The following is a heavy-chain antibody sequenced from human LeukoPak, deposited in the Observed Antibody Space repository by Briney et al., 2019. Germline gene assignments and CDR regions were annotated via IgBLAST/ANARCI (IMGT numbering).Heavy chain of an antibody. D-gene: IGHD6-19*01. CDR2: ISGSGTST. CDR1: GFTFSSYA. J-gene: IGHJ4*02. CDR3: ARGKGIAVSSSDS. Sequence: PGAPLRLSCAASGFTFSSYAMSWVHQAPGKGLEWVSGISGSGTSTYYADSVKGRFTISRDNSKNTMSLQMNSLRAEDTALYYCARGKGIAVSSSDSWGQGTLVTVSS. V-gene: IGHV3-23*01.